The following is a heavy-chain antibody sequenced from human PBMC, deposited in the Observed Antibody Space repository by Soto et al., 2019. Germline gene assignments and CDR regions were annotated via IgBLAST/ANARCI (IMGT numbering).Heavy chain of an antibody. J-gene: IGHJ4*02. Sequence: QVQLVQSGAEVKKAGASVKVSCKASGYTFSTYGISWVRQAPGQGLEWMGWISGYNGNTNYAQKLQGRVTLTTDTSTNTAYMEPRSLRSDDTAVYYCARAPRSWYSFCLDYWGQGTVVTVSS. CDR2: ISGYNGNT. CDR1: GYTFSTYG. V-gene: IGHV1-18*01. D-gene: IGHD6-13*01. CDR3: ARAPRSWYSFCLDY.